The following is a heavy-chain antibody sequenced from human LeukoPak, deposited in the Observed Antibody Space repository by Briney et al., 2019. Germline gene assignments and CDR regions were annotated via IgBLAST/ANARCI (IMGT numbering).Heavy chain of an antibody. Sequence: PGGSLRLSCAASGFTVINTYMSWVRQVPGKGLEWVSVIYTDGRTYYADSVRGRFAISRDNSKNTLYLQMNSLRAEDTAVYYCTRDPTDSGLGNYWGQGTLVTVSS. CDR1: GFTVINTY. D-gene: IGHD6-19*01. CDR3: TRDPTDSGLGNY. CDR2: IYTDGRT. V-gene: IGHV3-53*01. J-gene: IGHJ4*02.